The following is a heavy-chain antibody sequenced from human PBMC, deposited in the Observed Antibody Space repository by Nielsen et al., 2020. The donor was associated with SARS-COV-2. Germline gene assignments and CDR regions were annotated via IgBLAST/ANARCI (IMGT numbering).Heavy chain of an antibody. D-gene: IGHD6-19*01. CDR2: ISGSGGST. V-gene: IGHV3-23*01. CDR1: GFTFSSYA. Sequence: GESLKISCAASGFTFSSYAMSWVRQAPGKGLEWVSAISGSGGSTYYADSVKGRFTISRDNSKNTLYLQMNSLRAEDTAVYYYAKLQWLAFLFSKTTAGGQGTLVTVSS. J-gene: IGHJ4*02. CDR3: AKLQWLAFLFSKTTA.